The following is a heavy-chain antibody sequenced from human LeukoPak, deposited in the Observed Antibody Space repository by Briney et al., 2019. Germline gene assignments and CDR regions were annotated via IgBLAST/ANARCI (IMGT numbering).Heavy chain of an antibody. V-gene: IGHV3-49*05. CDR3: TRGGPIVVVVAATEFDP. D-gene: IGHD2-15*01. J-gene: IGHJ5*02. CDR1: GFTFGDYA. Sequence: KPGGSLRLSCTASGFTFGDYAMSWFRQAPGKGLEWVGFIRRKGYGGTTEYAASVKGRFTISRDDSKSIAYLQMNSLKTEDTAVYYCTRGGPIVVVVAATEFDPWGQGTLVTVSS. CDR2: IRRKGYGGTT.